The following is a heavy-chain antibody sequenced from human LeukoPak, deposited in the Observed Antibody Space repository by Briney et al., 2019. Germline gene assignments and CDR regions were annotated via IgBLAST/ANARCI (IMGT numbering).Heavy chain of an antibody. CDR1: SYCISTGYY. Sequence: SEKLSCNCAVASYCISTGYYWRWVRQPPRKGLEGIGSIYHTASSSYNPPLKSPVTISVDTSKEQFSLKLSSVTAADTAVYYCARAGVLWFGELAYYYYYGMDVWGKGTTVTVSS. J-gene: IGHJ6*04. D-gene: IGHD3-10*01. CDR2: IYHTASS. V-gene: IGHV4-38-2*01. CDR3: ARAGVLWFGELAYYYYYGMDV.